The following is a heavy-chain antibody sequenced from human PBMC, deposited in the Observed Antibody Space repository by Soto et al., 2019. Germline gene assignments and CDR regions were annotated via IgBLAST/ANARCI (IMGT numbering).Heavy chain of an antibody. CDR3: ARVYYYDSSGYYYYWFDP. CDR2: INPSGGST. D-gene: IGHD3-22*01. CDR1: GFTFTSYY. J-gene: IGHJ5*02. V-gene: IGHV1-46*01. Sequence: GESLRLSCAASGFTFTSYYMHWVRQAPGQGLEWMGIINPSGGSTSYAQKFQGRVTMTRDTSTSTVYMELSSLRSEDTAVYYCARVYYYDSSGYYYYWFDPWGQGTLVTVSS.